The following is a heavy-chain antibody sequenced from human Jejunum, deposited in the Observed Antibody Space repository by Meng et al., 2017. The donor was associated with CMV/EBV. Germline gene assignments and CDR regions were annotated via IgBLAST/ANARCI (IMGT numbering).Heavy chain of an antibody. CDR1: DSSLSTNDFY. D-gene: IGHD2-21*02. Sequence: QMRLQESGPGLVRPSETLSLTCPVSDSSLSTNDFYWSWIRQSPGKGLEWIGYIFHSGTTYYNPSLKSRVTISVDTSSNQFSLRVNSVTAADTAVYYCASVAYCGGDCWGWFDPWGQGTLVTVSS. J-gene: IGHJ5*02. CDR2: IFHSGTT. CDR3: ASVAYCGGDCWGWFDP. V-gene: IGHV4-30-4*01.